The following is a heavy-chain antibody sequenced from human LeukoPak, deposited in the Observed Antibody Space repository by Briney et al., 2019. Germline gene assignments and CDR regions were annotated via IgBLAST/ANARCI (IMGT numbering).Heavy chain of an antibody. CDR2: VYYSGCP. Sequence: SETLSLTCSVSGDSISTYYWSWIRQPPGKALEWIGYVYYSGCPDYNPSLKSRVPISVDTSKKQFSLNLNSVTAADTAVYYCSASKQLWLRGLFDYWGQGTMVTVSS. V-gene: IGHV4-59*01. D-gene: IGHD5-18*01. J-gene: IGHJ4*02. CDR3: SASKQLWLRGLFDY. CDR1: GDSISTYY.